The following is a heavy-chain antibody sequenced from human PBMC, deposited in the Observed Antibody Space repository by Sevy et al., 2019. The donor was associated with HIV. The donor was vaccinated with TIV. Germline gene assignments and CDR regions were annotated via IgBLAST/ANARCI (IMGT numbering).Heavy chain of an antibody. Sequence: GGSLRLSCAASEFTFSSYAMHWVRQAPGKGLEYVSAISSNGGSTYYADSVKGRFTISRDNSKNTLYLQMGSLRAEDMAVYYCARGGVATIINDAFDIWGQGTMVTVSS. CDR3: ARGGVATIINDAFDI. CDR2: ISSNGGST. J-gene: IGHJ3*02. D-gene: IGHD5-12*01. V-gene: IGHV3-64*02. CDR1: EFTFSSYA.